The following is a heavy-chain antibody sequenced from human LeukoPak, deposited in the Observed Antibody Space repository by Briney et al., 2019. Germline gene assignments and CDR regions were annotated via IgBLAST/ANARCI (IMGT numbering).Heavy chain of an antibody. Sequence: GESLKISCKGSGYCFTSYWIGWVRHMPGKGLEWRGINYPGDSDTRYNPSFQGQVTISADKSISTAYLQWSSLKASDTAMYYCARLVGYQLLWAGMGSWFDPWGQGTLVTVSS. J-gene: IGHJ5*02. CDR1: GYCFTSYW. CDR2: NYPGDSDT. D-gene: IGHD2-2*01. CDR3: ARLVGYQLLWAGMGSWFDP. V-gene: IGHV5-51*01.